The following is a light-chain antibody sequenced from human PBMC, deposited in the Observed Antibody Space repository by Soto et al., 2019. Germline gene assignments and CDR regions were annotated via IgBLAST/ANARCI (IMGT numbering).Light chain of an antibody. V-gene: IGKV3-11*01. Sequence: EVVLTQSPATLSLSPGERATLSCRASESVFGYLAWYQHKPGQAPRLLIYDASNRATGVPARFSGSGSGTDFTLTIRSLEPEDFAVYYCQQRYRWPPITFGQGTRLDNK. CDR2: DAS. J-gene: IGKJ5*01. CDR1: ESVFGY. CDR3: QQRYRWPPIT.